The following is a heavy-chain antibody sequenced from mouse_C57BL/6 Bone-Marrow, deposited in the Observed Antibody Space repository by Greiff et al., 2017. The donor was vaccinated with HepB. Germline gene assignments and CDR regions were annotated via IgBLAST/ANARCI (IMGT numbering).Heavy chain of an antibody. V-gene: IGHV1-52*01. CDR1: GYTFTSYW. D-gene: IGHD4-1*01. J-gene: IGHJ4*01. CDR3: ALGRDAMDY. CDR2: IDPSDSET. Sequence: VQLQQPGAELVRPGSSVKLSCKASGYTFTSYWMHWVKQRPIQGLEWIGNIDPSDSETNYNQKFKDKATFTVDKSSSTAYMQLSSLTSEDSAVYYCALGRDAMDYCGQGTSVTVSA.